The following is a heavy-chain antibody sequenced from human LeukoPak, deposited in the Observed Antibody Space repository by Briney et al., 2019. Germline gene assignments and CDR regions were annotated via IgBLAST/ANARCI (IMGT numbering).Heavy chain of an antibody. J-gene: IGHJ4*02. V-gene: IGHV4-34*01. Sequence: PSETLSLTCAVYGGSSSGYYWSWIRQPPGKGLEWIGEINHSGSTNYNPSLKSRVTISVDTSKNQFSLKLSSVTASDTAVYYCARGRTRYCSSTSCPNYLDYWGQGTLVTVSS. CDR1: GGSSSGYY. CDR3: ARGRTRYCSSTSCPNYLDY. D-gene: IGHD2-2*01. CDR2: INHSGST.